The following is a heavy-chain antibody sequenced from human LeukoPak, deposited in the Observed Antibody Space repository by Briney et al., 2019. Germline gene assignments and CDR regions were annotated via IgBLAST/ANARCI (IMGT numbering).Heavy chain of an antibody. Sequence: SETLSLTCTVSGGSISSGSYYWSWIRQPAGKGLEWIGRIYTSGSTNYNPSLKSRVTISVDTSKNQFSLKLSFVTAADTAVYYCARDPDYGDSNFDYWGQGTLVTVSS. CDR3: ARDPDYGDSNFDY. D-gene: IGHD4-17*01. V-gene: IGHV4-61*02. J-gene: IGHJ4*02. CDR2: IYTSGST. CDR1: GGSISSGSYY.